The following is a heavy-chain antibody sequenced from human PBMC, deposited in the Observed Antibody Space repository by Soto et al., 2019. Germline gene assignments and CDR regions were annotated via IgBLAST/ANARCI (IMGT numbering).Heavy chain of an antibody. D-gene: IGHD4-17*01. V-gene: IGHV1-18*01. Sequence: QVQMVQSASEVKEPAASVKVSCKTSGYSFTTHGISWVRQAPGQGLEWMGWVSAYNGDTNYAPGLHDRVTMTTDTSARTAYMELRSLTSDDTAVYYCARDLLTTVTHRDFDYWGQGTLVTVSS. CDR3: ARDLLTTVTHRDFDY. J-gene: IGHJ4*02. CDR1: GYSFTTHG. CDR2: VSAYNGDT.